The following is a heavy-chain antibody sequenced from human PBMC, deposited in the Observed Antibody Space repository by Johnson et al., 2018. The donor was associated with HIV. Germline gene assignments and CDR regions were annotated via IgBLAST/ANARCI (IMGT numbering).Heavy chain of an antibody. D-gene: IGHD4-11*01. CDR2: INSDGSRP. CDR1: GFTFSSYW. Sequence: VQLVESGGGLVQPGGSLRLSCAASGFTFSSYWMHWVRQAPGTGLVWVSRINSDGSRPSYADSVKGRFTISRDNAKNTLYLQMNSLRAEDTAVYYCARDPVTNAFDIWGQGTMVTVSS. CDR3: ARDPVTNAFDI. J-gene: IGHJ3*02. V-gene: IGHV3-74*01.